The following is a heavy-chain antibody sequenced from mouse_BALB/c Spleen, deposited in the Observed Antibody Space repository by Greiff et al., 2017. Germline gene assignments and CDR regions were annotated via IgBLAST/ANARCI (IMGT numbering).Heavy chain of an antibody. CDR1: GFSLTSYG. Sequence: VKLQESGPGLVQPSQSLSITCTVSGFSLTSYGVHWVRQSPGKGLEWLGVIWSGGSTDYNAAFISRLSISKDNSKSQVFFKMNSLQANDTAIYYCARSQGYDVYYAMDYWGQGTSVTVSS. CDR3: ARSQGYDVYYAMDY. D-gene: IGHD2-2*01. CDR2: IWSGGST. V-gene: IGHV2-2*02. J-gene: IGHJ4*01.